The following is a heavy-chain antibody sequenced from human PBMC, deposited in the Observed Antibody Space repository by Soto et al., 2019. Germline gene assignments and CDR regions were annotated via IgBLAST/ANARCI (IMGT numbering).Heavy chain of an antibody. J-gene: IGHJ4*02. V-gene: IGHV1-18*01. CDR1: GYTFTSYG. CDR3: ARDLGGSYYAPVDY. Sequence: QVQLVQSGAEVKKPGASVKVSCKASGYTFTSYGISWVRQAPGQGLEWMGWISAYNGNTKYAQKFQGRVTMTTDTSTSTAYMELRSLRSHDTAVYHCARDLGGSYYAPVDYWGQGTLVTVSS. CDR2: ISAYNGNT. D-gene: IGHD1-26*01.